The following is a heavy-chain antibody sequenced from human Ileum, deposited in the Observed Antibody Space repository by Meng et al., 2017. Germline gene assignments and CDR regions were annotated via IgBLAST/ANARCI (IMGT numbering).Heavy chain of an antibody. CDR3: ASPGDLGTFDI. D-gene: IGHD7-27*01. V-gene: IGHV3-30*04. J-gene: IGHJ3*02. CDR1: GFTFSGDA. Sequence: QVRLGGVGGGVVQPGRALGLSCAASGFTFSGDATHWVRQAPGKGLEWVAIISYDGSNKYYADSVKGRFTISRDNSNNTVYLQMNSLRAEDTAVYYCASPGDLGTFDIWGQGTMVTVSS. CDR2: ISYDGSNK.